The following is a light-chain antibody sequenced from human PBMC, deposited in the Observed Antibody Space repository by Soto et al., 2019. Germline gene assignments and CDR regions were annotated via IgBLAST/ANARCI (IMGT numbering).Light chain of an antibody. Sequence: EIVLTQSPATLSLSPGERATLSCRASQSVSSYLAWYQQKPCQAPRLLIYDASNRATGIPARFSGSGSGTDFTLTISSLEPEDFAVYYCQQRSNWPPITFGQATRLEI. CDR1: QSVSSY. CDR3: QQRSNWPPIT. J-gene: IGKJ5*01. CDR2: DAS. V-gene: IGKV3-11*01.